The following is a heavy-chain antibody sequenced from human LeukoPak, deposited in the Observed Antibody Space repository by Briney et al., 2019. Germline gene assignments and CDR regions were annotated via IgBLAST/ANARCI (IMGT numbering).Heavy chain of an antibody. CDR1: GGSFSGYY. CDR3: ARTSYCSSTSCWHNWFDP. J-gene: IGHJ5*02. D-gene: IGHD2-2*01. CDR2: INHSGST. V-gene: IGHV4-34*01. Sequence: PSETPSLTCAVYGGSFSGYYWSWIRQPPGKGLEWIGEINHSGSTNYNPSLKSRVTISVDTSKNQFSLKLSSVTAADTAVYCCARTSYCSSTSCWHNWFDPWGQGTLVTVSS.